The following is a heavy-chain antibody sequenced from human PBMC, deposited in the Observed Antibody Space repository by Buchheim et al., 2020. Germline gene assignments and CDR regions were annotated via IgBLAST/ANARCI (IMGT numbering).Heavy chain of an antibody. V-gene: IGHV3-66*01. D-gene: IGHD3-22*01. CDR3: ARDMIGRLRPRCFDY. J-gene: IGHJ4*02. CDR2: IYSGGST. Sequence: EVQLVESGGGLVQPGGSLRLSCAASGFTVSSNYMSWVRQAPGKGLEWVSVIYSGGSTYYADSVKGRFTISRDNSKNTLYLQMNSLRAEDTAVYYCARDMIGRLRPRCFDYWGQGTL. CDR1: GFTVSSNY.